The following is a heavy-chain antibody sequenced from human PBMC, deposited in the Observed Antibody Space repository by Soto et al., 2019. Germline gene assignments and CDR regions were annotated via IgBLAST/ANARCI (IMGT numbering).Heavy chain of an antibody. J-gene: IGHJ4*02. CDR2: IKHSGST. CDR3: ARGGCSITSCYGGGFDS. Sequence: PSETLSLTCVVYGGSFSGYYWRWIRQPPGKGLEWIGEIKHSGSTNYNPSLKSRVTISVDTSKNQFSLKLSSVTAADTAVYYCARGGCSITSCYGGGFDSGGRETLVT. CDR1: GGSFSGYY. D-gene: IGHD2-2*01. V-gene: IGHV4-34*01.